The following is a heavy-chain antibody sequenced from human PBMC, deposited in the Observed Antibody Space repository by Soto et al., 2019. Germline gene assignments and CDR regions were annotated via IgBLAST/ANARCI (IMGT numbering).Heavy chain of an antibody. Sequence: EVQLVESGGGLVQPGGSLRLSCAASGFTFSSYEMNWVRQAPGKGLEWVSYISSSGSTIYYADSVKGRFTISRDNAKNSLYLQMNSLRAEDTAVYDCARDQERGSCPCAYWGQGTLVTVSS. CDR3: ARDQERGSCPCAY. V-gene: IGHV3-48*03. J-gene: IGHJ4*02. CDR2: ISSSGSTI. D-gene: IGHD1-26*01. CDR1: GFTFSSYE.